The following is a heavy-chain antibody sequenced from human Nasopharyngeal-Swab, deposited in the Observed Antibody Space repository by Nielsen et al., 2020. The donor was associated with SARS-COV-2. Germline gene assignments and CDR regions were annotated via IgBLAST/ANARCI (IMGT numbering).Heavy chain of an antibody. V-gene: IGHV4-4*02. J-gene: IGHJ4*02. CDR1: GGSISSNNW. CDR2: IFHSGSS. CDR3: ARGVKSKGGSSGRDY. Sequence: SETLSLTCAVSGGSISSNNWWSWVRQPPGKGLEWIGEIFHSGSSNYNPSLNNRVTISVDKSKNQFSLKLSSVTAADTAVYYCARGVKSKGGSSGRDYWGQGTLVTVSS. D-gene: IGHD6-19*01.